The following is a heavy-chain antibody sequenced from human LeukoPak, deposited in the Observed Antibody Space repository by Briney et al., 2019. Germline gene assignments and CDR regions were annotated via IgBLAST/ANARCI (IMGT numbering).Heavy chain of an antibody. V-gene: IGHV3-72*01. CDR3: TRFRGFYYGLDL. J-gene: IGHJ6*02. CDR1: GSTFSDHY. CDR2: MKNKANGYTT. Sequence: GGSLRLSCEASGSTFSDHYMDWARQAPGKGLEWVGHMKNKANGYTTEYAASVKGRFTISRDDSKNSLFLQMNSLKTDDTAVYYCTRFRGFYYGLDLWGPGTTVIVSS. D-gene: IGHD3-10*01.